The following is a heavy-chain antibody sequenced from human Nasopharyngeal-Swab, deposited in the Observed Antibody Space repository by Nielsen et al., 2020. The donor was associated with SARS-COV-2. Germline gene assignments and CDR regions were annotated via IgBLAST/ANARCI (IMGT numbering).Heavy chain of an antibody. CDR2: INPNSGGT. CDR1: GYTFTGYY. Sequence: ASVKVSCKASGYTFTGYYMHWGRQAPGQGLEWMGRINPNSGGTNYAQKFQGRVTMTRDTSISTAYMELSRLRSDDTAVYYCARVLYSSGGWFDPWGQGTLVTVSS. V-gene: IGHV1-2*06. J-gene: IGHJ5*02. CDR3: ARVLYSSGGWFDP. D-gene: IGHD6-19*01.